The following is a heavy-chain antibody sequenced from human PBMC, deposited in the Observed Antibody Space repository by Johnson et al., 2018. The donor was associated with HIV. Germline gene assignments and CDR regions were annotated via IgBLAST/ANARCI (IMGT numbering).Heavy chain of an antibody. V-gene: IGHV3-64*01. Sequence: VHLVESGGGLVKPGGSLRLSCAASGFTFSDYYMNWIRQAPGKGLEYVSAISSNGGSTYYANSVKGRFTISRDNSKNTLYLQMNSLRAEDTAVYYCARVRRSGWYDNDAFDIWGQGEMVTVSS. D-gene: IGHD6-19*01. CDR3: ARVRRSGWYDNDAFDI. CDR2: ISSNGGST. J-gene: IGHJ3*02. CDR1: GFTFSDYY.